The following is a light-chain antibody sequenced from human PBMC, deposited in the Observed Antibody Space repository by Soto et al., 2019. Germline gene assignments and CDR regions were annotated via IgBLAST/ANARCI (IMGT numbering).Light chain of an antibody. Sequence: QSALTQPRSVSGSPGQSITISCTGTSSDVGGYNYVSWYRQYPGKAPKLMIYDVSKRPSGVPDRFSGSKSGNTASLTISGLQAEDEADYYCCSYAGSYTHYVFGNGTKLTVL. CDR2: DVS. J-gene: IGLJ1*01. CDR3: CSYAGSYTHYV. CDR1: SSDVGGYNY. V-gene: IGLV2-11*01.